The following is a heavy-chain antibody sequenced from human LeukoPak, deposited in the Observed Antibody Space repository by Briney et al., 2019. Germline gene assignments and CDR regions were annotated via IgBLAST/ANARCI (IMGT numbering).Heavy chain of an antibody. CDR3: ARGLYYYYF. J-gene: IGHJ4*02. V-gene: IGHV4-4*07. Sequence: SETLSLTCSVSGGSISSYSWSWIRQPAGKGLEWIGRIYTSGITNYNPSLRSRVTISLDTSKNQFSLKLTSVTAADTAMYYCARGLYYYYFWGQGTLVTVSS. CDR1: GGSISSYS. D-gene: IGHD3/OR15-3a*01. CDR2: IYTSGIT.